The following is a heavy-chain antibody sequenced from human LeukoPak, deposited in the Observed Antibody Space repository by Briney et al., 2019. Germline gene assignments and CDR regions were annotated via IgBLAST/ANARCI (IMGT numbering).Heavy chain of an antibody. J-gene: IGHJ1*01. CDR1: GFTFSTFG. CDR2: IRSDGSTE. Sequence: GGSLRLSCAASGFTFSTFGMHWVRQAPGKGLEWVAFIRSDGSTEYYGDSVKGRFTISRDNSKNTLYLQVNSLRTEDTALYYCAKVGSTWSRGYFQHWGQGTLVTVSS. V-gene: IGHV3-30*02. CDR3: AKVGSTWSRGYFQH. D-gene: IGHD6-13*01.